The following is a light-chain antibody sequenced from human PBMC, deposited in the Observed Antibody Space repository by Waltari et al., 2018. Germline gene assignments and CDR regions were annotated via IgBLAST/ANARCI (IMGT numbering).Light chain of an antibody. Sequence: EIVMPQSPATLSVSPGERATLPSRASQSVSSNLAWYQQKPGQAPRLLIYGASTRATGIPARFSGSGSGTEFTLTISSMQSEDFAVYYCQQYNNWPQTFGQGTKVEIK. CDR2: GAS. CDR1: QSVSSN. CDR3: QQYNNWPQT. V-gene: IGKV3-15*01. J-gene: IGKJ1*01.